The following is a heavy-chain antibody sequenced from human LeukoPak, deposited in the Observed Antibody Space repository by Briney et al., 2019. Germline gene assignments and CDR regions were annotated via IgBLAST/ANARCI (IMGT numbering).Heavy chain of an antibody. J-gene: IGHJ1*01. D-gene: IGHD2-2*01. V-gene: IGHV3-23*01. CDR1: GGSFSGYY. CDR2: ISGSGGST. CDR3: AKSDGCSSTNCYRAEGYFQH. Sequence: ETLSLTCAVYGGSFSGYYWSWIRQPPGKGLEWVSAISGSGGSTYYADSVKGRFTISRDNSKNTLYLQMNSLRAEDTAVYYCAKSDGCSSTNCYRAEGYFQHWGQGTLVTVSS.